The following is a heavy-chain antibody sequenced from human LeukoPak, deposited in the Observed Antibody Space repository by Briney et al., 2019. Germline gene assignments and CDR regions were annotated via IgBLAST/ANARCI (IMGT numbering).Heavy chain of an antibody. CDR3: ARGSTYYDSSGQVPFDY. CDR1: GFTFSRYR. CDR2: ISSSSSTI. D-gene: IGHD3-22*01. J-gene: IGHJ4*02. V-gene: IGHV3-48*01. Sequence: GGSLRLSCAASGFTFSRYRMNWVRQAPGKGLEWVSYISSSSSTIYYADSVKGRFTISRDNAKNSLYLQMNSLRAEDTAVYYCARGSTYYDSSGQVPFDYWGQGTLVTVSS.